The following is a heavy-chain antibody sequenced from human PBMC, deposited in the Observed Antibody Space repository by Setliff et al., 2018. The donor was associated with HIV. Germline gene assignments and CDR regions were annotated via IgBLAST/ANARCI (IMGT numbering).Heavy chain of an antibody. CDR1: GYTFTSYG. CDR3: ARVAGGDIVVVVAATASYVYMGV. D-gene: IGHD2-15*01. Sequence: ASVKVSCKASGYTFTSYGISWGRQAPGQGLEWMGWISAYNSNTNYAQKLQGRVTMTTDTSTSTAYMELRSLGSDDTAVYYCARVAGGDIVVVVAATASYVYMGVWGKGATGSVAS. J-gene: IGHJ6*03. V-gene: IGHV1-18*01. CDR2: ISAYNSNT.